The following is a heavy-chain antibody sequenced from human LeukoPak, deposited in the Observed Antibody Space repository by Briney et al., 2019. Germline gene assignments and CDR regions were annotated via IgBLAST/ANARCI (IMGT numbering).Heavy chain of an antibody. J-gene: IGHJ6*02. CDR3: AREMATILHYYYGMDV. CDR1: GGSISSSSYY. CDR2: IYCSVST. Sequence: PSETLSLICTVSGGSISSSSYYWGWIRQPPGKGLEWIGSIYCSVSTYDNPSLKSRVTISVGTSQNHSAVKRSSVTAADTAVYYCAREMATILHYYYGMDVWGQGTTVTVSS. V-gene: IGHV4-39*02. D-gene: IGHD5-24*01.